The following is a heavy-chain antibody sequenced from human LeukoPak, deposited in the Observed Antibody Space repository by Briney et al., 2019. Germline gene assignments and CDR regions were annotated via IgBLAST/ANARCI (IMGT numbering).Heavy chain of an antibody. CDR1: GRSLSRYY. J-gene: IGHJ4*02. Sequence: SDTLSLLCTVSGRSLSRYYESCLRHPPGKAVVWIGYIYYNGNTNYNPSLKSRVTITVDTSKNHFSLRLSSVTAADTAVYYCASQYSSAWYYFDYWGQGALVTVSS. V-gene: IGHV4-59*07. CDR3: ASQYSSAWYYFDY. D-gene: IGHD6-19*01. CDR2: IYYNGNT.